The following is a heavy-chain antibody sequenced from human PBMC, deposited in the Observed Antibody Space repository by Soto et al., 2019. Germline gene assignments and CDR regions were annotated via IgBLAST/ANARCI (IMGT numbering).Heavy chain of an antibody. D-gene: IGHD6-13*01. CDR2: IYWDDDK. CDR3: AHRSSSWYAVDYFDY. V-gene: IGHV2-5*02. Sequence: QITLKASGPTLVKPTQTLTLTCTFSGFSLSTSGVGVGWIRQPPGQALEWLALIYWDDDKRYSPSLKSRLTLTKDTSKNQVLQTMTNMDPVDTATYYCAHRSSSWYAVDYFDYWGQGTLVTVSS. CDR1: GFSLSTSGVG. J-gene: IGHJ4*02.